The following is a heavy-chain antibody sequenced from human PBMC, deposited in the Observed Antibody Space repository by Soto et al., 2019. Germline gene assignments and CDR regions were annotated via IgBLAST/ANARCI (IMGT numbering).Heavy chain of an antibody. V-gene: IGHV3-30*03. CDR2: ISYDGSNK. CDR1: GFTFSSYG. D-gene: IGHD6-19*01. Sequence: GGSLRLSCAASGFTFSSYGMHWVRQAPGKGLEWVAVISYDGSNKYYADSVKGRFTISRDNSKNTLYLQMNSLRAEDTAVYYCARGVGSSGWYFGAFDIWGQGTMVTVSS. CDR3: ARGVGSSGWYFGAFDI. J-gene: IGHJ3*02.